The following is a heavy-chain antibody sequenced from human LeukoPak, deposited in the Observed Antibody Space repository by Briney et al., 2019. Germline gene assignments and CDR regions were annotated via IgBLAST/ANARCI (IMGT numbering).Heavy chain of an antibody. J-gene: IGHJ5*02. V-gene: IGHV4-4*09. CDR3: ARHFKHVRSGTQHWFDP. CDR1: GDSITSYY. CDR2: IYSSGST. Sequence: SETLSLTCTVSGDSITSYYWSWIRQPPGKGLEWIGFIYSSGSTNYNPSLRSRLTISVDTSKNHFSLRLSSVTAADTAVYYCARHFKHVRSGTQHWFDPWGQGTLVTVSS. D-gene: IGHD1-14*01.